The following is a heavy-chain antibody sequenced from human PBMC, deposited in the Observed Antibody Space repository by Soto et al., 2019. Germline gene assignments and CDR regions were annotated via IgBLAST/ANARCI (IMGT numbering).Heavy chain of an antibody. CDR2: IFYSGGT. CDR3: ARVTRDYDIGGYYRSHAFDI. D-gene: IGHD3-22*01. J-gene: IGHJ3*02. V-gene: IGHV4-31*11. Sequence: QVQLQESGPGLVKPSQTLSLTCDVSGVSVTTGGFYWSWIRQRPGKGLEWVGYIFYSGGTYYNPSLERRLTISLDTSKNQFSLLLSALTAADTAVYYCARVTRDYDIGGYYRSHAFDIWGQGTMVIVSS. CDR1: GVSVTTGGFY.